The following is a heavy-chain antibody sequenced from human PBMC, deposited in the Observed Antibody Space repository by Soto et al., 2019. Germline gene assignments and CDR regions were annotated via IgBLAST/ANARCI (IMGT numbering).Heavy chain of an antibody. CDR1: AGSISSGDYY. CDR2: IYDSGST. V-gene: IGHV4-30-4*01. D-gene: IGHD3-22*01. J-gene: IGHJ4*02. Sequence: SETLSLTCTVSAGSISSGDYYWRWFLQPPGKSLEWIGYIYDSGSTYYNPCLKSRVTISVDTSKNQFSLKLSSVTAADTAVYYCARHGMDYYDSSGYYYSPYYFDYWGQGTLVTVSS. CDR3: ARHGMDYYDSSGYYYSPYYFDY.